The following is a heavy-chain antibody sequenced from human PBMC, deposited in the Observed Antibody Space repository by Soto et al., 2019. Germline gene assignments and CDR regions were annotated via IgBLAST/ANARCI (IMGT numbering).Heavy chain of an antibody. CDR3: AREGQAPYYYYGMDV. CDR1: GYTFTNYG. J-gene: IGHJ6*02. V-gene: IGHV1-18*01. CDR2: ISGYNGNT. Sequence: QVQVVQSGDEVKKPGASVKVSCKASGYTFTNYGFSWVPQAPGQGLEWMGWISGYNGNTKYAEKFQGRVTMTTDTSTSTAHMELRSLRSDDTAVYYCAREGQAPYYYYGMDVWGQGTAVTASS.